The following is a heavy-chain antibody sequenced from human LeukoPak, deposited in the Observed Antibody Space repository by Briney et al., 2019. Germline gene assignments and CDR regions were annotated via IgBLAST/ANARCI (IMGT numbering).Heavy chain of an antibody. V-gene: IGHV4-59*01. Sequence: SETLSLTCTVSGGSISSYYWSWIRQPPGKGLEWIGYIYYSGSTNYNPSLKSRVTISVDTSKNQFSLKLSSVTAADTAVYYCARSPNYDFWSGYYYYYYMDVWGKGTTVTVSS. CDR1: GGSISSYY. CDR2: IYYSGST. D-gene: IGHD3-3*01. J-gene: IGHJ6*03. CDR3: ARSPNYDFWSGYYYYYYMDV.